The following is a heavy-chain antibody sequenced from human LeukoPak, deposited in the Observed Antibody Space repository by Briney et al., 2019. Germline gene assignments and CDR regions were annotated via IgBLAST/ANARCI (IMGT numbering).Heavy chain of an antibody. Sequence: GGSLRLSCAASGFTFSDYSMNWVRQAPGKGLEWVSAISGSGGSTYYADSVKGRFTISRDNSKNTLYLQMNSLRAEDTAVYYCAKDYYDSSGYYEGFDYWGQGTLVTVSS. CDR1: GFTFSDYS. CDR3: AKDYYDSSGYYEGFDY. CDR2: ISGSGGST. D-gene: IGHD3-22*01. J-gene: IGHJ4*02. V-gene: IGHV3-23*01.